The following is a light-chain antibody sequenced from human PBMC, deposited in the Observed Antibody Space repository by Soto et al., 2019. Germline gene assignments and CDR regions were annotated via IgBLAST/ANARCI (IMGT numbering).Light chain of an antibody. V-gene: IGLV2-14*01. CDR2: DVT. CDR1: RSDVGGYNF. J-gene: IGLJ1*01. Sequence: QSVLTQPASVSGSPGQSITISCTGTRSDVGGYNFVTWNKQYPGKAPKLVINDVTRRPSGVSNRFSGSKSGTTASLTISGLQAEDEADYYCCSYTSSTSYVFGTGTKVTVL. CDR3: CSYTSSTSYV.